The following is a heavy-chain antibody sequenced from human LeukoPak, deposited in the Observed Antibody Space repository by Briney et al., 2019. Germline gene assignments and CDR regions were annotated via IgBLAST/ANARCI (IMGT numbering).Heavy chain of an antibody. J-gene: IGHJ4*02. CDR3: AREPHSSSWLQSTPIFEYYFGY. V-gene: IGHV3-11*04. CDR2: ISSSASTI. CDR1: GFTFSDYY. Sequence: PGGSLRLSCAASGFTFSDYYMSWIRQAPGKGLEWVSYISSSASTIYYADSVKGRFTISRDNAKNSLYLQMNSLRAEDTAVYYCAREPHSSSWLQSTPIFEYYFGYWGQGTLVTVSS. D-gene: IGHD6-13*01.